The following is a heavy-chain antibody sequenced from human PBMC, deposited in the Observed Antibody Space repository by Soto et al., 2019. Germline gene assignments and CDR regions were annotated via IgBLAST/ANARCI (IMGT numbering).Heavy chain of an antibody. V-gene: IGHV4-4*07. CDR1: AGSISNYY. J-gene: IGHJ6*02. CDR3: AREKRPLFCSSTSCYIDYYYGMDV. Sequence: SQTLSLTCTVSAGSISNYYSSWIRQPAGKGLEWIGRIYTSGSTNYNPSLKSRVTMSVDTSKNQFSLKVSSVTAADTVLYYCAREKRPLFCSSTSCYIDYYYGMDVWGQGTTVTVSS. CDR2: IYTSGST. D-gene: IGHD2-2*02.